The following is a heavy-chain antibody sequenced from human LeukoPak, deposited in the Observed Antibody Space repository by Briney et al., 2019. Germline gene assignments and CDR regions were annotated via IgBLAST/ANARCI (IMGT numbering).Heavy chain of an antibody. CDR2: ISGSGGST. J-gene: IGHJ4*02. CDR3: AKDHVTFGGVMEPYDY. V-gene: IGHV3-23*01. Sequence: GGSLRLSCAASGFTFSSYAMSWVRQAPGKGLEWVSAISGSGGSTYYADSVKGRFTISRDNSKNTLYLQMNSLRAEDTAVYYRAKDHVTFGGVMEPYDYWGQGTLVTVSS. CDR1: GFTFSSYA. D-gene: IGHD3-16*01.